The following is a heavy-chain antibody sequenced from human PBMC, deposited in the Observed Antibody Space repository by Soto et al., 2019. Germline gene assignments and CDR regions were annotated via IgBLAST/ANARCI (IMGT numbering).Heavy chain of an antibody. J-gene: IGHJ3*02. V-gene: IGHV1-24*01. Sequence: ASVKVSCKVSGYTLTELSMHWVRQAPGKGLEWMGGFDPEDGETIYAQKFQGRVTMTEDTSTDTAYMELSRLRSEDTAVYYCATGVMITFGGVIAQADAFDIWGQGTMVTVSS. CDR3: ATGVMITFGGVIAQADAFDI. CDR1: GYTLTELS. D-gene: IGHD3-16*02. CDR2: FDPEDGET.